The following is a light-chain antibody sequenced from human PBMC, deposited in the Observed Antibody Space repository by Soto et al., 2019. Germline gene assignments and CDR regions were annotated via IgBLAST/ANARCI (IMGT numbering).Light chain of an antibody. CDR3: YSAADNNLGV. CDR1: VLAKKY. J-gene: IGLJ3*02. Sequence: SSELTQPSSVSVSPGQTARITCSGDVLAKKYARWFQQKPGQAPVLVIYKDTERPSGIPERLSGSSSGTTVTLTISGAQVEDEADYYCYSAADNNLGVFGGGTKLTVL. V-gene: IGLV3-27*01. CDR2: KDT.